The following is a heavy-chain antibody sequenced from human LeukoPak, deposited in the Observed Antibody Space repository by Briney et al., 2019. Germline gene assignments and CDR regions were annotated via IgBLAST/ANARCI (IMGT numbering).Heavy chain of an antibody. CDR1: GFTLSSYS. Sequence: GGSLRLSCAASGFTLSSYSMNWVRQAPGKGLEWVSSISSSSSYIYYADSVKGRFTISRDNAKNSLYLQMNSLRAEDTAVYYCARDGFGYSSGWYSTDYWGQGTLVTVSS. D-gene: IGHD6-19*01. CDR3: ARDGFGYSSGWYSTDY. J-gene: IGHJ4*02. V-gene: IGHV3-21*01. CDR2: ISSSSSYI.